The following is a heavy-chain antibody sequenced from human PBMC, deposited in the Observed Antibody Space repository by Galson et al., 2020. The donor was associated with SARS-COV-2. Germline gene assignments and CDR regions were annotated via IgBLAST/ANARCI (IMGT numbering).Heavy chain of an antibody. Sequence: SETLSLTCAVYGGSFSGYYWSWIRQPPGKGLEWIGEINHSGSTNYNPSLKSRVTISVDTSKNQFSLKLSSVTAADTAVYYCARGLRLASLTRSTRWFDPWGQGTLVTVSS. V-gene: IGHV4-34*01. CDR1: GGSFSGYY. CDR3: ARGLRLASLTRSTRWFDP. CDR2: INHSGST. J-gene: IGHJ5*02. D-gene: IGHD1-1*01.